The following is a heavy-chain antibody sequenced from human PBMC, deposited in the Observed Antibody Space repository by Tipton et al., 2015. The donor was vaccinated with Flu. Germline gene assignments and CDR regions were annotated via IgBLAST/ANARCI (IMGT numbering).Heavy chain of an antibody. Sequence: QMQLVQSGAEVKKPGASVKVSCKASGYTFTSYDINWVRQATGQGLEWMGWMNPNSGNTGYAQKFQGRVTMTRNTSISTAYMELSSLTSEDTAIYYCARIPTCSGGSCYPKGYFQHWGQGTLVTVSS. CDR2: MNPNSGNT. J-gene: IGHJ1*01. V-gene: IGHV1-8*01. CDR3: ARIPTCSGGSCYPKGYFQH. CDR1: GYTFTSYD. D-gene: IGHD2-15*01.